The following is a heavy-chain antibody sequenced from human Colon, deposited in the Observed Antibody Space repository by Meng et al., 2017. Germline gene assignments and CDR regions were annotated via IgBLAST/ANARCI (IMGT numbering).Heavy chain of an antibody. CDR3: ARADCTAGICYQFDN. CDR1: GLSIGTTGDY. D-gene: IGHD2-8*02. V-gene: IGHV4-31*03. Sequence: QGRLQESGPGLVKPSHTLSLTCNVSGLSIGTTGDYWTWIRQRPGKGLEWIGKIFYTGTAHYNPSLKTRAAMSVDRSKNQFSLKLSSVTAADTAVYYCARADCTAGICYQFDNWGQGTLVTVSS. CDR2: IFYTGTA. J-gene: IGHJ4*02.